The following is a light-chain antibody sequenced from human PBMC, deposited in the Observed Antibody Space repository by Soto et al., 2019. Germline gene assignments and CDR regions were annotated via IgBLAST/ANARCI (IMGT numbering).Light chain of an antibody. V-gene: IGKV3-20*01. J-gene: IGKJ3*01. CDR3: QQYGSSPFT. CDR1: QSVSSSF. CDR2: GVS. Sequence: EVVLTQSPGTLSLSPGERATLSCRASQSVSSSFLAWYQQRLGQAPRLLIHGVSNRATGIPDRFSGSGSGTDFPLTLTRLEPEDFALYFCQQYGSSPFTFGPGTKLEIK.